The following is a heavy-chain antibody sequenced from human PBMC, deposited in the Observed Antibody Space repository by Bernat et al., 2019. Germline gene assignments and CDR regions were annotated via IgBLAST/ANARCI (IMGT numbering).Heavy chain of an antibody. Sequence: QVQLVESGGGVVQSGGSLRLSCATSGFTFSNYGMHCVRLAPGKGLEWVAFIRYDGSNKNHADSVEGRFTISRDNANSTRFLQMNSLRVEDTAVYFGAKDRGRGYTYGVGGDDYWGQGTLVTVSS. CDR2: IRYDGSNK. J-gene: IGHJ4*02. CDR3: AKDRGRGYTYGVGGDDY. CDR1: GFTFSNYG. D-gene: IGHD5-18*01. V-gene: IGHV3-30*02.